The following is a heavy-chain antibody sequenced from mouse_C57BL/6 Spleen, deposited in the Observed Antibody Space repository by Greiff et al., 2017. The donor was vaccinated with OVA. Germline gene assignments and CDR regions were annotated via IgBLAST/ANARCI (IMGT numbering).Heavy chain of an antibody. Sequence: QVQLQQSGAELVRPGASVTLSCKASGYTFTDYEMPWVKQTPVHGLEWIGAIDPETGGTAYNQQFKGKAILTADKSSSTAYMELRSLTSEDSAVYYWTGIIYYDDDRVMDYWGQGTSVTVSS. J-gene: IGHJ4*01. CDR2: IDPETGGT. V-gene: IGHV1-15*01. CDR1: GYTFTDYE. D-gene: IGHD2-4*01. CDR3: TGIIYYDDDRVMDY.